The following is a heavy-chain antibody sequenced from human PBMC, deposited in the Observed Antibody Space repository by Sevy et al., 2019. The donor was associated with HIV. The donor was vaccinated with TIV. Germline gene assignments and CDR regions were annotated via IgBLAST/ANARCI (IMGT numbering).Heavy chain of an antibody. CDR3: AREGCTKPHDY. D-gene: IGHD2-8*01. CDR1: GFAFYEYS. Sequence: GGSLRLSCAASGFAFYEYSMSWIRQPPGKGLEWVSTLSFGCGEINYADSVKGRFTISRDNSKSSVYLQMNNLRPEDTAVYYCAREGCTKPHDYWGQGTLVTVSS. CDR2: LSFGCGEI. J-gene: IGHJ4*02. V-gene: IGHV3-23*01.